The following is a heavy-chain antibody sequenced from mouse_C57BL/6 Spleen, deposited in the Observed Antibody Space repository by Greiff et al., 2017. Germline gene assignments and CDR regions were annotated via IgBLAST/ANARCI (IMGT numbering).Heavy chain of an antibody. J-gene: IGHJ2*01. V-gene: IGHV1-64*01. Sequence: QVQLQQPGAELVKPGASVKLSCKASGYTFTSYWMHWVKQRPGQGLEWIGMIHPNSGSTNYNEKFKSKATLTVDKSSSTAYMQLSSLTAEDSAVXYCARRDPGRMMDGYCDYWGQGTTLTVSS. CDR2: IHPNSGST. CDR1: GYTFTSYW. CDR3: ARRDPGRMMDGYCDY. D-gene: IGHD2-3*01.